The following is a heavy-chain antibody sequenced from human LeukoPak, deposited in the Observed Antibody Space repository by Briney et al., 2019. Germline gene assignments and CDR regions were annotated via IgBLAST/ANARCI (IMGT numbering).Heavy chain of an antibody. Sequence: KPSETLSLTCTVSGGSISSGGYYWSWIRQHPGKGLEWIGYIYYSGSTYYNPSLKSRVTISVDTSKNQFSLKLSSMTAADTAVYYCARDQRYYYDSSGYLDYWGQGTLVTVSS. D-gene: IGHD3-22*01. CDR3: ARDQRYYYDSSGYLDY. J-gene: IGHJ4*02. V-gene: IGHV4-31*03. CDR2: IYYSGST. CDR1: GGSISSGGYY.